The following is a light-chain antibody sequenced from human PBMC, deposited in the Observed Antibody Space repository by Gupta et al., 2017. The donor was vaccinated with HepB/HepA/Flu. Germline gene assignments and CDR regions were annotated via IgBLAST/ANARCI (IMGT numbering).Light chain of an antibody. J-gene: IGKJ1*01. Sequence: IQMTHSPSPLPASVGDRVTITCRPRQTVYNNLHWYQQKPGKAPELLIYAASSLKSGVASRFTGNGYVTHFTLAINSVQSVKFANYYSQNSYLIPRTFGRGTKVEIK. CDR1: QTVYNN. CDR3: QNSYLIPRT. CDR2: AAS. V-gene: IGKV1-39*01.